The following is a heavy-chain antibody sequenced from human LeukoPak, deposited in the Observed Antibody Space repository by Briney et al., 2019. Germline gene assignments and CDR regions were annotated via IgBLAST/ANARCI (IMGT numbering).Heavy chain of an antibody. CDR2: IYYSGST. D-gene: IGHD4-17*01. CDR3: ARGMNDGDYFY. J-gene: IGHJ4*02. Sequence: SETLSLTCTVSGGSISSYYWSWIRQPPGKGLEWIGYIYYSGSTNYNPSLKSRVTISVDTSKNQFSLKLSSVTAADTAVYYCARGMNDGDYFYWGQGTLVTVSS. CDR1: GGSISSYY. V-gene: IGHV4-59*01.